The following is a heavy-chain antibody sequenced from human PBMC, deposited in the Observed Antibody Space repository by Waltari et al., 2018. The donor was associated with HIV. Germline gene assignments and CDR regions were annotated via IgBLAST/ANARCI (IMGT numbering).Heavy chain of an antibody. V-gene: IGHV4-39*01. CDR1: GGSISSSSYY. CDR3: ARHQSAVRTPFAP. J-gene: IGHJ5*02. D-gene: IGHD6-13*01. Sequence: QLQLQESGPGLVKPSETLSLTCTVSGGSISSSSYYRGWSRQPPGKGMDGIWSIDYSGTTSYNPSLKSRVTISVDTSKNQFFLKLSSVTAADTAVYYCARHQSAVRTPFAPWGQGTLVTVSS. CDR2: IDYSGTT.